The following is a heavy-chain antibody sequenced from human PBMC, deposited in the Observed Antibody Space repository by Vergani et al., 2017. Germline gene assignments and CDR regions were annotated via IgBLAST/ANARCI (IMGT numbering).Heavy chain of an antibody. Sequence: QVQLVESGGGVVQPGRSLRLSCTPSSFKLGDYGMHWVRQAPGRGLEGVSMTWYEGNNNFYADSVKGRFTISKDIYKNTLYLQMNSLRGDDTAVYYCARETRDTPSSLDYWGQGTLVTVSS. J-gene: IGHJ4*02. CDR1: SFKLGDYG. D-gene: IGHD5-24*01. CDR2: TWYEGNNN. CDR3: ARETRDTPSSLDY. V-gene: IGHV3-33*01.